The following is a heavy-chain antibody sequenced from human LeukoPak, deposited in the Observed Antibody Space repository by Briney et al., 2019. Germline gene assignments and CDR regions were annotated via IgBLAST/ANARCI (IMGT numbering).Heavy chain of an antibody. CDR1: GGTFSSYA. D-gene: IGHD3-3*01. CDR2: IIPIFGTA. J-gene: IGHJ4*02. CDR3: ASQMYYYDFWSGYRTQDTLDY. Sequence: SVKVSCKASGGTFSSYAISWVRQAPGQGLEWMGGIIPIFGTANYAQKFQGRGTITTDESTSTAYMELSSLRSEDTAVYYCASQMYYYDFWSGYRTQDTLDYWGQGTLVTVSS. V-gene: IGHV1-69*05.